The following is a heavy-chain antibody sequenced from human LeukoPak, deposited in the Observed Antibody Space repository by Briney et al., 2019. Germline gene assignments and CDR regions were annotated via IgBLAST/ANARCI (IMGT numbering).Heavy chain of an antibody. Sequence: ASVKVSCKASGYTFTSYYMHWVRQAPGQGLEWMGIINPSGGSTSYAQKFQGRVTMTRDTSTSTVYMELGSLRSEDTAVYYCARESGVCSSNSCAQNPWGQGTLVTVSS. CDR2: INPSGGST. CDR3: ARESGVCSSNSCAQNP. D-gene: IGHD2-2*01. V-gene: IGHV1-46*01. J-gene: IGHJ5*02. CDR1: GYTFTSYY.